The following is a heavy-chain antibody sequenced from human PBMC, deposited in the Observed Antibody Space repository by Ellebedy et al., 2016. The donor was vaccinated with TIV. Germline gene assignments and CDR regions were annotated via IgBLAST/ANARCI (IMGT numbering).Heavy chain of an antibody. D-gene: IGHD4-11*01. CDR2: IYYSGST. Sequence: SETLSLXXTVSGGSISSYYWSWIRQPPGKGLEWIGSIYYSGSTYYNPSLKSRVTISVDTSKNQFSLKLSSVTAADTAVYYCARPTEGYWGQGTLVTVSS. CDR3: ARPTEGY. CDR1: GGSISSYY. V-gene: IGHV4-59*05. J-gene: IGHJ4*02.